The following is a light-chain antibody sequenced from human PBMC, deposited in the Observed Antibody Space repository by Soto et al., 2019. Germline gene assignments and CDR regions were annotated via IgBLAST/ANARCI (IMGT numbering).Light chain of an antibody. CDR2: DAS. V-gene: IGKV1-5*01. CDR1: QSISTW. Sequence: DIQXTXSXSXXSXXXGXXVTXTCRASQSISTWLAWYQQKPGKAPKLLIYDASSLESGVPSRFSGSGSGTEFTLTISSLQPEDFASYYCQQYNSYSTFGQGTKVDIK. J-gene: IGKJ1*01. CDR3: QQYNSYST.